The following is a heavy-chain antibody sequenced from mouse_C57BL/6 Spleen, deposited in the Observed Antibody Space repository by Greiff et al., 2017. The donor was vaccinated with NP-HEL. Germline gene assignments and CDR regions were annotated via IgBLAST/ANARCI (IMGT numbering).Heavy chain of an antibody. CDR2: IDPENGDT. V-gene: IGHV14-4*01. CDR3: TTRVTTVVAQDYFDY. CDR1: GFNIKDDY. Sequence: EVQLVESGAELVRPGASVKLSCTASGFNIKDDYMHWVKQRPEQGLEWIGWIDPENGDTEYASKFQGKATITADTSSNTAYLQLSSLTSEDTAVYYGTTRVTTVVAQDYFDYWGQGTTLTVSS. J-gene: IGHJ2*01. D-gene: IGHD1-1*01.